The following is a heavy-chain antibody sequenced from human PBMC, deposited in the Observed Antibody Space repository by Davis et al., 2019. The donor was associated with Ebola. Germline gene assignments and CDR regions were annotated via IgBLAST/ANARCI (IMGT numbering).Heavy chain of an antibody. CDR3: ARGLFYGWAEYGMVV. Sequence: AASVKVSCKSSEDMLNRRGISWVREAPGQGLEWMGGIIPVLGQVNYAQKFQGRVTITADKYPGATDMELTSLRYDDTAVYYCARGLFYGWAEYGMVVWGQGTAVTVSS. CDR1: EDMLNRRG. J-gene: IGHJ6*02. CDR2: IIPVLGQV. V-gene: IGHV1-69*06. D-gene: IGHD3-16*01.